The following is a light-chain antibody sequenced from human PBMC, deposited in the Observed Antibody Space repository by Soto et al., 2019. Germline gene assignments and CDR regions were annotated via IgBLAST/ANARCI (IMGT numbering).Light chain of an antibody. CDR1: QGIRSY. Sequence: IKLTQSPSFLSASVGDRVTITCRASQGIRSYLAWYQQRPGKAPELLIYGASTLRPGGASRFSGSGSGTEFTLTISSLQPEDFAVYFCQQYDNLPPTFGPGTKVDI. CDR3: QQYDNLPPT. CDR2: GAS. J-gene: IGKJ3*01. V-gene: IGKV1-9*01.